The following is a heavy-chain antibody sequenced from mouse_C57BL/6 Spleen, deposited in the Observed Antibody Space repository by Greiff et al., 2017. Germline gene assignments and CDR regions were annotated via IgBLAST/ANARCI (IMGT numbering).Heavy chain of an antibody. V-gene: IGHV5-9-1*02. CDR2: ISSGGDYI. CDR1: GFTFGSYA. J-gene: IGHJ1*03. Sequence: EVKLMESGEGLVKPGGSLKLSCAASGFTFGSYAMSWVRQTPEKRLEWVAYISSGGDYIYYADTVTGRFTISRDNARNTLYLQMSSLKSEDTAMXYCTRALPLYGNYPYWYFDVWGTGTTVTVSS. D-gene: IGHD2-1*01. CDR3: TRALPLYGNYPYWYFDV.